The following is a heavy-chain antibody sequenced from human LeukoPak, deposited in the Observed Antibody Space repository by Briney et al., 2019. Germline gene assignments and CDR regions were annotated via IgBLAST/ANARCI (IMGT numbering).Heavy chain of an antibody. CDR3: AKDTDDLYYYGMDV. CDR1: GFTFDDYA. D-gene: IGHD3-3*01. V-gene: IGHV3-9*01. J-gene: IGHJ6*02. CDR2: ISWNSGSI. Sequence: GGSLRLSCAASGFTFDDYAMHWVRQAPGEGLEWVSGISWNSGSIGYADSVKGRFTISRDNAKNSLYLQMNSLRAEDTALYYCAKDTDDLYYYGMDVWGQGTTVTVSS.